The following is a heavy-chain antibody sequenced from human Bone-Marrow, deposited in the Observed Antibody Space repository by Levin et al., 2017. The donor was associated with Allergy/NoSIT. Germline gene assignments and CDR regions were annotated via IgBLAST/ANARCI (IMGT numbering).Heavy chain of an antibody. CDR2: ISGSGYKT. CDR1: GFTFNNFA. CDR3: AKDPPTTVANYHYYYGMDV. V-gene: IGHV3-23*01. J-gene: IGHJ6*02. Sequence: GESLKISCAASGFTFNNFAMSWVRQAPGKGLEWVSVISGSGYKTHYADSVKGRFTISRDNSKNTLHLQMHSLRAEDTAVYYCAKDPPTTVANYHYYYGMDVWGQGTTVTVSS. D-gene: IGHD4-11*01.